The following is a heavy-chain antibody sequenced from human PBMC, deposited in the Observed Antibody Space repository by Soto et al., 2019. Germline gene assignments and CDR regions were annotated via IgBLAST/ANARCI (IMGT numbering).Heavy chain of an antibody. CDR2: IIPILGIA. J-gene: IGHJ3*02. Sequence: QVQLVQSGAEVKKPGSSVKVSCKASGGTFSSYTISWVRQAPGQGLEWMGRIIPILGIANYAQKFQGRVTITADKSTITAYMELSSLRSEDTAVYYCARGTDYDILTGHQRGAFDIWGQGTMVTVSS. V-gene: IGHV1-69*02. D-gene: IGHD3-9*01. CDR3: ARGTDYDILTGHQRGAFDI. CDR1: GGTFSSYT.